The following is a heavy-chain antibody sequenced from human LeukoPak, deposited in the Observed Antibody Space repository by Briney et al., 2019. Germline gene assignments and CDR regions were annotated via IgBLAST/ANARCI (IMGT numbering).Heavy chain of an antibody. Sequence: SETLSLTCVVYGGSSSGFYWTWIRQTPGKGLEWIGKINVGGGTNYNPSLKSRVTMSLDTSKNQFSLKLSSVTAADTAVYYCARGKFPPLPLRYSGYPSDYWGQGTLVTVSS. CDR1: GGSSSGFY. V-gene: IGHV4-34*01. D-gene: IGHD5-12*01. CDR3: ARGKFPPLPLRYSGYPSDY. CDR2: INVGGGT. J-gene: IGHJ4*02.